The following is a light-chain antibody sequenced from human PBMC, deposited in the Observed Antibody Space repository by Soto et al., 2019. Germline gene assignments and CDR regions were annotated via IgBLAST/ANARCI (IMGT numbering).Light chain of an antibody. J-gene: IGLJ2*01. V-gene: IGLV2-8*01. CDR3: SSYTGSNNHVV. CDR2: EVS. Sequence: QPVLTQPPSASGSPGQSVTISCTGTSSDVGGYNYVSWYQHHPGKAPRLMIYEVSKSPSGVPDRFSGSKSGNTASLTVSGLQAEDEGDYYCSSYTGSNNHVVFGGGTQLTVL. CDR1: SSDVGGYNY.